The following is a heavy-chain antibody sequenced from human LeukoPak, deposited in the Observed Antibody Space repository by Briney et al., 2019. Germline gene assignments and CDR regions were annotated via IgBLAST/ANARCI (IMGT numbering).Heavy chain of an antibody. CDR1: GFTFTISA. Sequence: SVKVSCKASGFTFTISAMQCVRQARGQRLECRGWIVVGSGNTNYAQKFRERGTITTDISTSTAYMELSSLRSEDTAVYYCARTWGVEMATISTIDYWGQGTLVTVSS. D-gene: IGHD5-24*01. CDR2: IVVGSGNT. J-gene: IGHJ4*02. V-gene: IGHV1-58*02. CDR3: ARTWGVEMATISTIDY.